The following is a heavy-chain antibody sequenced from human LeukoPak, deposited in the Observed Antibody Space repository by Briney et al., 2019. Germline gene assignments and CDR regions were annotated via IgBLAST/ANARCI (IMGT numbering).Heavy chain of an antibody. V-gene: IGHV3-48*03. CDR3: ARHGYYYCYMDV. CDR1: GFTFSTYE. Sequence: GGSLRLSCAASGFTFSTYEMNWVRQAPGKGLEWVSYISGSGGIIYYADSVKGRFTISRDNAKNSLYLQMNSLRAEDTAVYYCARHGYYYCYMDVWGKGTTVTVSS. CDR2: ISGSGGII. J-gene: IGHJ6*03.